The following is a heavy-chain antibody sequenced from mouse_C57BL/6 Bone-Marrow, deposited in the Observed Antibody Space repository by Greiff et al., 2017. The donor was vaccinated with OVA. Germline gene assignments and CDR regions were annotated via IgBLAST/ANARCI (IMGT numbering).Heavy chain of an antibody. CDR3: ARAGLIYDGYYGWFAY. V-gene: IGHV1-69*01. Sequence: VQLQQPGAELVMPGASVKLSCKASGYTFTSYWMHWVKQRPGQGLEWIGEIDPSDSYTNYNQKFKGKSKLTVDKSSSTAYMQLSSLTSEDSAVYYCARAGLIYDGYYGWFAYWGQGTLVTVSA. CDR1: GYTFTSYW. D-gene: IGHD2-3*01. CDR2: IDPSDSYT. J-gene: IGHJ3*01.